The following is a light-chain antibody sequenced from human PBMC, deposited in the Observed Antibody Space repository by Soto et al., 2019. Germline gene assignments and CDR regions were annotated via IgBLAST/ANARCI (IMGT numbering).Light chain of an antibody. CDR1: QSVTNSY. CDR3: QQYGSSPPT. V-gene: IGKV3-20*01. Sequence: EIVRTQSPVNLSVSPGERATLSCRASQSVTNSYLAWYQQKPGQGPRLLIYGASSRATGTPDRFSGSGSGTDFTLTINRLEPEDFALYYCQQYGSSPPTFGQGTKVDIK. J-gene: IGKJ1*01. CDR2: GAS.